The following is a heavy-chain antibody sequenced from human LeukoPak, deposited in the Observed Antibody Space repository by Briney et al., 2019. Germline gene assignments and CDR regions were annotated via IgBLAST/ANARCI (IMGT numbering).Heavy chain of an antibody. V-gene: IGHV3-23*01. Sequence: GGSLRLSCAASGFTFSSYAMSWVRQAPGKGLEWVSAISGSGGSTYYADSVRGRFTISRDNSKNTLYLQMNSLRAEDTAVYYCARSHDRERLRVTMDVWGKGTTVTVSS. J-gene: IGHJ6*03. CDR1: GFTFSSYA. D-gene: IGHD6-25*01. CDR3: ARSHDRERLRVTMDV. CDR2: ISGSGGST.